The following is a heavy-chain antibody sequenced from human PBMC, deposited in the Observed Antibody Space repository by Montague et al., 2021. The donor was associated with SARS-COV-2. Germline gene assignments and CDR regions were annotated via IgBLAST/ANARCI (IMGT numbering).Heavy chain of an antibody. CDR1: GFTFSSYA. Sequence: SRRLSCAASGFTFSSYAMHWVRQAPGKGLEWVAVISYDGSNKYYAVSVKGRFTISRDNSKNTLYLQMNSLRAEDTAVYYCAREDYGDYGFDYWGQGILVTVSS. CDR3: AREDYGDYGFDY. J-gene: IGHJ4*02. V-gene: IGHV3-30-3*01. D-gene: IGHD4-17*01. CDR2: ISYDGSNK.